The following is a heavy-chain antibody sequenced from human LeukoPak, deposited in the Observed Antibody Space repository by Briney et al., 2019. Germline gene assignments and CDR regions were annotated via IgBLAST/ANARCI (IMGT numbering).Heavy chain of an antibody. J-gene: IGHJ4*02. CDR1: GYTFANYE. CDR2: VNPNSGNT. V-gene: IGHV1-8*03. CDR3: ARASGSYGDAPYY. D-gene: IGHD4-17*01. Sequence: GASVKVSCKASGYTFANYEIHWVRQATGQGLEWMAWVNPNSGNTNYAQKFQGRVTITTDESTSTAYMELSSLRSEDTAVYYCARASGSYGDAPYYWGQGTLVTVSS.